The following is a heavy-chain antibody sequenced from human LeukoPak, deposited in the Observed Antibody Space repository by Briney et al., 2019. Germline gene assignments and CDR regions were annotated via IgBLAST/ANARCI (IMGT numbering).Heavy chain of an antibody. Sequence: PGGSLRLSCAASGFTFCSYAMSWILQAPGKGLEWASAISGSGGSTYYADSVKGRFTISRDNSKNTLYLQMNSLRAEDTAVYYCVKDRVGYWEPVDYWGQGTLVTVSS. CDR1: GFTFCSYA. J-gene: IGHJ4*02. CDR3: VKDRVGYWEPVDY. D-gene: IGHD2-8*02. CDR2: ISGSGGST. V-gene: IGHV3-23*01.